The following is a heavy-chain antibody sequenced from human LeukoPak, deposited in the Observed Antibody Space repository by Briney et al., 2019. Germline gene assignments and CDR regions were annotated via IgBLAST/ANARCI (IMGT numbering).Heavy chain of an antibody. CDR1: GYTFTSYY. D-gene: IGHD6-13*01. CDR2: INPSGGST. Sequence: ASVKVSCKASGYTFTSYYMHWVRQAPGQGLEWMRIINPSGGSTSYAQKFQGRVTMTRDTSTSTVYMELSSLRSEDTAVYYCARDGTAAAGPYYFDYWGQGTLVTVSS. V-gene: IGHV1-46*01. J-gene: IGHJ4*02. CDR3: ARDGTAAAGPYYFDY.